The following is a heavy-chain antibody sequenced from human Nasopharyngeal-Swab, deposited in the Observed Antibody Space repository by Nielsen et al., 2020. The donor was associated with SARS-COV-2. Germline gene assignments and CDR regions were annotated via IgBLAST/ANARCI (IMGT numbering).Heavy chain of an antibody. CDR1: GYSFTSYW. CDR3: ARPQNYGYYGMDV. CDR2: IYPGDSDT. V-gene: IGHV5-51*01. J-gene: IGHJ6*02. Sequence: KVSCKGSGYSFTSYWIGWVRQMPGQGLEWMGIIYPGDSDTRYSPSFQSQVTISADKSISTAYLQWSSLKASDTAMYYCARPQNYGYYGMDVWGQGTTVTVSS.